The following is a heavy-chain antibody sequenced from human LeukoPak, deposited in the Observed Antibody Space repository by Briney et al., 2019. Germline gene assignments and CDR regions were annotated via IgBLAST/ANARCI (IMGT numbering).Heavy chain of an antibody. J-gene: IGHJ4*02. CDR2: ISYDGSNK. D-gene: IGHD5-12*01. Sequence: PGRSLRLSCAASGFTFSTFAMHWVRQAPGKGLEWVAVISYDGSNKYYADSVKGRFTISRDNSKNTLYLQMSSLRAKDTAVYYCARASRGYSGYDASALIDYWGQGTLVTVSS. V-gene: IGHV3-30-3*01. CDR1: GFTFSTFA. CDR3: ARASRGYSGYDASALIDY.